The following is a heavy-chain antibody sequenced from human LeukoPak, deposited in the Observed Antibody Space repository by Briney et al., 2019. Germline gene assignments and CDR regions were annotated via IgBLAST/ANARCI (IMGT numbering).Heavy chain of an antibody. Sequence: SQTLSLTCTVPGGSISSYYWSWIRQPPGKGLEWIGYIYYSGSTNYNPSLKSRVTISVDTSKNQFSLKLSSVTAADTAVYYCAGIRGYSSNRAYYFDYWGQGTLVTVSS. CDR1: GGSISSYY. J-gene: IGHJ4*02. CDR3: AGIRGYSSNRAYYFDY. V-gene: IGHV4-59*08. CDR2: IYYSGST. D-gene: IGHD5-18*01.